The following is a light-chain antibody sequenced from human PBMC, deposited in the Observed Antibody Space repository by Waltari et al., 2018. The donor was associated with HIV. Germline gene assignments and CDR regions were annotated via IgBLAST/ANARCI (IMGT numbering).Light chain of an antibody. CDR2: RNN. CDR1: SSNIGRNY. Sequence: QSVLTQPPSASGTPGQRATISCSGSSSNIGRNYVYWYQQLTGTTPKLRIYRNNQRPSGVPDRFSGSKSGTSASLAISGLRSEDEADYYCAAWDDSLSGHWVFGGGTKLTVL. J-gene: IGLJ3*02. V-gene: IGLV1-47*01. CDR3: AAWDDSLSGHWV.